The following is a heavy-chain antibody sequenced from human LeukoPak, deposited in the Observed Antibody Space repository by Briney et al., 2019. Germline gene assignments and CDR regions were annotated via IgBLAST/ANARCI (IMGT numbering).Heavy chain of an antibody. Sequence: GGSLRLSCAASGFNFGDYWMLWVRQGPGKGLVWVSRISGNGTDTRYADSVKGRFTVSRDSTRSTLFLHLNSLRAEDTAVYYCASGDANNHKRPGVPDSWGQGTLVTVSS. CDR3: ASGDANNHKRPGVPDS. V-gene: IGHV3-74*01. CDR1: GFNFGDYW. D-gene: IGHD5-24*01. CDR2: ISGNGTDT. J-gene: IGHJ5*01.